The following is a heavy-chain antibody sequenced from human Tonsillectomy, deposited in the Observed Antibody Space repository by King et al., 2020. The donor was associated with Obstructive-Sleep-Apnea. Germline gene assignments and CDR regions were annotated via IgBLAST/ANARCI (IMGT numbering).Heavy chain of an antibody. CDR1: GFIFSSYA. J-gene: IGHJ4*02. D-gene: IGHD6-19*01. CDR3: ARDRSTGWRLFDS. Sequence: VQLVESGGGVVQPGRSLRLSCEASGFIFSSYAMHWVRQAPGKGLEWGALLSYDGSDKYYADSVKGRFSISRDNSKNTVYLQMNSLGVEGTAVYYCARDRSTGWRLFDSWGQGTLVTVSS. CDR2: LSYDGSDK. V-gene: IGHV3-30*04.